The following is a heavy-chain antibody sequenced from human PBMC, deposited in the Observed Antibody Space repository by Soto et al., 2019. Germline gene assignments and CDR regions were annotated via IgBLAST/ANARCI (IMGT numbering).Heavy chain of an antibody. Sequence: GGSLRLSCAASGFTFSNAWMSWVRQAPGKGLEWVGRIKSKTDGGTTDYAAPVKGRFTISRDDSKNTLYLQMNSLKTEDTAVYYCTTETYYYGSGSYLDWFDPWGQGTLVTVSS. CDR3: TTETYYYGSGSYLDWFDP. J-gene: IGHJ5*02. CDR1: GFTFSNAW. D-gene: IGHD3-10*01. CDR2: IKSKTDGGTT. V-gene: IGHV3-15*01.